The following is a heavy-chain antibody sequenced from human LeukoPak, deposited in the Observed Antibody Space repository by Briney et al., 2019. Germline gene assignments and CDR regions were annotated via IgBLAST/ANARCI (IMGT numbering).Heavy chain of an antibody. J-gene: IGHJ5*02. V-gene: IGHV4-34*01. Sequence: SETLSLTCAVYGGSFSGYYWSWIRQPPGKGLEWIGEINHSGSTNYNPSLKSRVTISVDTSKNQFSLKLSSVTAGDTAVYYCANPTGGYVLTWGQGTLVTVPS. D-gene: IGHD5-12*01. CDR2: INHSGST. CDR1: GGSFSGYY. CDR3: ANPTGGYVLT.